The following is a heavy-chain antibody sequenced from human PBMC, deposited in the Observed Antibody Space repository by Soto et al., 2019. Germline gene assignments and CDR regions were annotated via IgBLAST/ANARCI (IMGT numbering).Heavy chain of an antibody. CDR1: GDSFSKYT. CDR3: ARGRGLYNSGRSQLDS. Sequence: ASVKVSCKASGDSFSKYTVNWVLQAPRQGLEWMGGIIPRFGTTNFAPTLQGRVTITADQSMNTVYMELSSLRSEDTALYYCARGRGLYNSGRSQLDSWGQGTLVTVSS. CDR2: IIPRFGTT. D-gene: IGHD1-1*01. V-gene: IGHV1-69*13. J-gene: IGHJ4*02.